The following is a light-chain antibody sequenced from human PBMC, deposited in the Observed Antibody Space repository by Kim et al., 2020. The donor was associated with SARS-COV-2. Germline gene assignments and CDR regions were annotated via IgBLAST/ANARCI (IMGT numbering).Light chain of an antibody. Sequence: PGQTAWKTCSGYKLGDKYVSWYQQKPGQSPVVVSYQDKQRPSGIPERFSGSNCGNTATLTISGTQAMDEADYYWQAWDSSTHNYVFGAGTKVTVL. CDR1: KLGDKY. V-gene: IGLV3-1*01. J-gene: IGLJ1*01. CDR3: QAWDSSTHNYV. CDR2: QDK.